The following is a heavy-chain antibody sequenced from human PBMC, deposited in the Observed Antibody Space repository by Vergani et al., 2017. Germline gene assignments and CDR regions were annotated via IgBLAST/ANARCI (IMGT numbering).Heavy chain of an antibody. J-gene: IGHJ4*02. Sequence: EVQLLESGGGLVQPGGSLRLSCAASGFTFSSYAMSWVRQAPGKGLEWVSAISGSGGSTYYADSVKGRFTISRDNSKNTRYLQMNSLRAEDTAVYYCAKSYAGFLEGVPWVDYWGQGTLVTVSS. D-gene: IGHD3-3*01. V-gene: IGHV3-23*01. CDR3: AKSYAGFLEGVPWVDY. CDR2: ISGSGGST. CDR1: GFTFSSYA.